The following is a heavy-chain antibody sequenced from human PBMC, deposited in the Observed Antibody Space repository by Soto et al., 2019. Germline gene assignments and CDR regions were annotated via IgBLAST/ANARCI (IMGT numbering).Heavy chain of an antibody. Sequence: QVQLVQSGAEVKKPGSSVKVSCKASGGTFSSYAISWVRQAPGQGLEWMGGIIPIFGTANYAQKFQGRVTITADESTSTAYMELRSLRSEDTAVYYCAGAYYDFWSGDQESYGMDVWGQGTTVSVSS. CDR2: IIPIFGTA. J-gene: IGHJ6*02. CDR3: AGAYYDFWSGDQESYGMDV. CDR1: GGTFSSYA. V-gene: IGHV1-69*01. D-gene: IGHD3-3*01.